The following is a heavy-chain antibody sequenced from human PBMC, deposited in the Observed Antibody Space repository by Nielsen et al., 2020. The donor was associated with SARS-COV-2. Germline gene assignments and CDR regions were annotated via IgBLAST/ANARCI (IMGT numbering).Heavy chain of an antibody. D-gene: IGHD4-11*01. V-gene: IGHV1-69*01. CDR2: IIPIFGTA. J-gene: IGHJ6*03. CDR3: ASTVTNRRPYYYYYMDV. Sequence: WVRQAPGQGLERMGGIIPIFGTANYAQKFQGRVTITADESTSTAYMELSSLRSEDTAVYYCASTVTNRRPYYYYYMDVWGKGTTVTVSS.